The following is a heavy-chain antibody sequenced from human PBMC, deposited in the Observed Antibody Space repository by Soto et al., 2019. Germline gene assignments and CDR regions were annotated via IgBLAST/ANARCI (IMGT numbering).Heavy chain of an antibody. V-gene: IGHV1-45*02. J-gene: IGHJ6*02. CDR3: AIPGERRHDYGMDV. CDR1: GYTFTYRY. D-gene: IGHD1-1*01. CDR2: ITPFNGNT. Sequence: SVKVSCKASGYTFTYRYLHWVRQAPGQALEWMGWITPFNGNTNYAQKFQDRVTITRDRSMSTAYMELSSLRSEDTAMYYCAIPGERRHDYGMDVWGQGTTVTVS.